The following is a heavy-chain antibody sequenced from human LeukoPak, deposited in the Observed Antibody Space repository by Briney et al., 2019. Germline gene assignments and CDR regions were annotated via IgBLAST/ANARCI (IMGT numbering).Heavy chain of an antibody. Sequence: PSETLSLTCTVSGGSISSSSYYWGWIRQPPGKGLEWIGSIYYSGSTYYNPSLKSRVTISVDTSKNQFSLKLSSVTAADTAVYYCARYAGAAAGLDYWGQGTLVTVSS. CDR1: GGSISSSSYY. V-gene: IGHV4-39*07. CDR2: IYYSGST. CDR3: ARYAGAAAGLDY. D-gene: IGHD6-13*01. J-gene: IGHJ4*02.